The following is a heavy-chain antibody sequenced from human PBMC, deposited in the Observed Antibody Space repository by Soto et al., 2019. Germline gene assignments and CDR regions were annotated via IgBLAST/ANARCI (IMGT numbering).Heavy chain of an antibody. V-gene: IGHV4-39*01. CDR2: IYYSGST. CDR1: GGSISCSSYY. D-gene: IGHD6-6*01. CDR3: AYSSSSGGMDV. J-gene: IGHJ6*02. Sequence: PSETLSLTCTVSGGSISCSSYYWGWIRQPPGKGLEWIGSIYYSGSTYYNPSLKSRVTISVDTSKNQFSLKLSSVTAADTAVYYCAYSSSSGGMDVWGQGTTVTVSS.